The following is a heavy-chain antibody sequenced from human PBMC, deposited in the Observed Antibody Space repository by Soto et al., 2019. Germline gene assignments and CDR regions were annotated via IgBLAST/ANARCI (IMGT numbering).Heavy chain of an antibody. D-gene: IGHD3-22*01. CDR1: GRSISSYY. V-gene: IGHV4-59*01. CDR3: AGTYYYDSSRGMDV. J-gene: IGHJ6*02. Sequence: PSETLSLPCPVSGRSISSYYWRWIRQPPGKGLEWIGYIYYSGSTNYNPSLKSRVTISVDTSKNQFSLKLSSVTAADTAVYYCAGTYYYDSSRGMDVWGQGTTVTVSS. CDR2: IYYSGST.